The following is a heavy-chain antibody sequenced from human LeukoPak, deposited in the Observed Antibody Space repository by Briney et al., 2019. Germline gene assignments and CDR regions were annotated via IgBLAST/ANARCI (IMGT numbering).Heavy chain of an antibody. V-gene: IGHV4-4*07. Sequence: SETLSLTCTVSGGSISSYYWSWIRQPAGKGLEWIGRIYTSGSTNYNPSLKSRVTISVDKSKNQFSLKLSSVTAADTAVYYCARSTGYYDSSGYYPGGDYYYYYMDVWGKGTTVTVSS. D-gene: IGHD3-22*01. CDR3: ARSTGYYDSSGYYPGGDYYYYYMDV. J-gene: IGHJ6*03. CDR1: GGSISSYY. CDR2: IYTSGST.